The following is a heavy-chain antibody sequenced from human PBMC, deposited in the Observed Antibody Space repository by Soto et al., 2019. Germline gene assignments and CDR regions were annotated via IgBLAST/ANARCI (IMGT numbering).Heavy chain of an antibody. CDR1: GFTFSSYG. D-gene: IGHD2-2*01. Sequence: QVQLVESGGGVVQPGRSLRLSCAASGFTFSSYGMHWVRQAPGKGLEWVAVIWYDGSNKYYADSVKGRFTISRDNSKNTLHRQRNSLGAGDTAVFYCGRERGCSSTTCFLYYYYWGRDVGGQGTTVTFPS. CDR2: IWYDGSNK. V-gene: IGHV3-33*01. CDR3: GRERGCSSTTCFLYYYYWGRDV. J-gene: IGHJ6*01.